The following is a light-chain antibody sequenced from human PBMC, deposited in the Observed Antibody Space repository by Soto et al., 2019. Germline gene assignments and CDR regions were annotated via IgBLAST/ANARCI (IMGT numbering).Light chain of an antibody. CDR2: GAS. CDR1: QDITNF. Sequence: DIQLTQSPSSLSASVGDRVTITCQPSQDITNFLNWYQQKPGKAPRLLIAGASKSETGVPSRFSGSRSWTDYTFTISSLQPEDIATYYCQHYANLQYTFGQGTKLEIK. V-gene: IGKV1-33*01. J-gene: IGKJ2*01. CDR3: QHYANLQYT.